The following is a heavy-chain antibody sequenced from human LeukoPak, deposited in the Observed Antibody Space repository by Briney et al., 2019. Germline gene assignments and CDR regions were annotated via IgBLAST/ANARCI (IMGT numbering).Heavy chain of an antibody. Sequence: PSETLSLTCTVSGGSISSSTYYWGWIRQPPGKGLEWIGSIYYSGSTYYNASLKSRVTISADTSKNQFSLKLSSVTPADTAVYYCARPLSGSSSWHGDAFDIWGQGTMVTVSS. CDR2: IYYSGST. D-gene: IGHD6-13*01. V-gene: IGHV4-39*01. CDR1: GGSISSSTYY. CDR3: ARPLSGSSSWHGDAFDI. J-gene: IGHJ3*02.